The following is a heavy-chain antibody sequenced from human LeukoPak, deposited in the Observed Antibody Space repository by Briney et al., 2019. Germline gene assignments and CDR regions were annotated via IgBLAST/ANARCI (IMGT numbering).Heavy chain of an antibody. Sequence: GESLKISCKGSGYSFTSHWITWVRQMPGKCLEWMGRIDPSDSYTNYSPSFRGHVTISIDKSIATAYLQWSSLQASDTAIYYCTNSSPGGPWGQGTLVTVSS. D-gene: IGHD6-13*01. CDR3: TNSSPGGP. J-gene: IGHJ5*02. V-gene: IGHV5-10-1*01. CDR1: GYSFTSHW. CDR2: IDPSDSYT.